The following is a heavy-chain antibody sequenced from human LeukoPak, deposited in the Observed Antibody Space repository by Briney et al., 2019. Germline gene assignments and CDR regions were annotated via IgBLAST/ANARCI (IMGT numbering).Heavy chain of an antibody. D-gene: IGHD2-2*02. CDR1: GGSFSGYY. CDR2: INHSGST. J-gene: IGHJ6*02. CDR3: ARGLRRYCSSTSCYRGVWGYYYYGMDV. Sequence: SETLSLTCTVYGGSFSGYYWSWIRQPPGKGLEWIGEINHSGSTNYNPSLKSRVTISVDTSKNQFSLKLSSVTAADTAVYYCARGLRRYCSSTSCYRGVWGYYYYGMDVWGQGTTVTVSS. V-gene: IGHV4-34*01.